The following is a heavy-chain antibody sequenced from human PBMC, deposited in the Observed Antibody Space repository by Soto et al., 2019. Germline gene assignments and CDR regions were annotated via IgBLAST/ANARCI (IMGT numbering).Heavy chain of an antibody. CDR3: ARRLDDRADEGFDV. D-gene: IGHD3-16*01. V-gene: IGHV1-69*18. Sequence: QVHLVQSGAEVRKPGSSVKVSCKTSGGTFSTYTIYWVRQAPEQGLEWMGRIIPLFGTTRYAQNFLDRVTITAEDSTSTTYMELSSLRAEDTALYYCARRLDDRADEGFDVWGEGTAVTVSA. CDR1: GGTFSTYT. CDR2: IIPLFGTT. J-gene: IGHJ3*01.